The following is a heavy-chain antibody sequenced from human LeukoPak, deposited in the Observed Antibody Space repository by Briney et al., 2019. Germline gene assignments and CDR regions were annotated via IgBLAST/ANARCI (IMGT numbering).Heavy chain of an antibody. J-gene: IGHJ6*03. D-gene: IGHD6-13*01. CDR2: INQVGSEK. CDR1: GFTFSSYW. V-gene: IGHV3-7*01. CDR3: ARIGPGRDSSSWYRRVDYMDV. Sequence: GGSLRLSCAASGFTFSSYWMSWVRQAPGKGLEWVASINQVGSEKYYVDSVKGRFTISRDNAKNSLYLQMNSLRAEDTAVYYCARIGPGRDSSSWYRRVDYMDVWGKGTTVTVSS.